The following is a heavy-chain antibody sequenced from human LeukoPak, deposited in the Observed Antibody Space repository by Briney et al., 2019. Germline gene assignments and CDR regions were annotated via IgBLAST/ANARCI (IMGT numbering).Heavy chain of an antibody. CDR3: GRAGYFDLDGMDV. Sequence: GGSLRLSCAASGFTFSNYWMHWVRQAPGKGVVWVSRINGDGSSTNYADSVKGRFTISRDNAKNTLYLQMNSLRAEDTAVYYCGRAGYFDLDGMDVWGQGTTVTVSS. V-gene: IGHV3-74*01. D-gene: IGHD3-9*01. CDR2: INGDGSST. CDR1: GFTFSNYW. J-gene: IGHJ6*02.